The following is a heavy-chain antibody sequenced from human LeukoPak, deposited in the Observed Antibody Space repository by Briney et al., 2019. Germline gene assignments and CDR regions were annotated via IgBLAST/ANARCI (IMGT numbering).Heavy chain of an antibody. V-gene: IGHV3-21*01. CDR3: ARGGGGYSGYVGWFVYYGMDV. CDR2: ISSSSSYI. CDR1: GFTFSSYS. J-gene: IGHJ6*02. D-gene: IGHD5-12*01. Sequence: PGGSLRLSCAASGFTFSSYSMNWVRQAPGKGLEWVSSISSSSSYIYYADSVKGRFTISRDNAKNSLYLQMNSLRAEDTAVYYCARGGGGYSGYVGWFVYYGMDVWGQGTTVTVSS.